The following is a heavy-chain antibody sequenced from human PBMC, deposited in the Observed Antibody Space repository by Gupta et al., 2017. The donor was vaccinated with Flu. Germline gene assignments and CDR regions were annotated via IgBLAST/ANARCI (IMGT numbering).Heavy chain of an antibody. V-gene: IGHV4-39*01. CDR1: GGPISRNSYY. D-gene: IGHD3-16*01. CDR2: IYYSGST. J-gene: IGHJ6*02. CDR3: ARRGDYDYVWGGDGYYYGMDV. Sequence: QLQAQALGPGLVKPSETLSLTCTVRGGPISRNSYYLGWIRQPPGKGLEWIGSIYYSGSTYYNPSLKSRVTISVDTSKNQFSLKLSSVTAADTAVYYCARRGDYDYVWGGDGYYYGMDVWGQGTTVTVSS.